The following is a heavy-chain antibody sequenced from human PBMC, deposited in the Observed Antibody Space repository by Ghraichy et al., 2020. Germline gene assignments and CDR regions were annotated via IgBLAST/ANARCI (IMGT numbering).Heavy chain of an antibody. D-gene: IGHD5-18*01. CDR2: IKQDGSEK. J-gene: IGHJ6*02. Sequence: GGSLGLSCAASGFTFSSYWMSWVRQAPGKGLEWVANIKQDGSEKYYVDSVKGRFTISRDNAKNSLYLQMNSLRAEDTAVYYCAREADSYGYYYGMDVWGQGTTVTVSS. V-gene: IGHV3-7*01. CDR3: AREADSYGYYYGMDV. CDR1: GFTFSSYW.